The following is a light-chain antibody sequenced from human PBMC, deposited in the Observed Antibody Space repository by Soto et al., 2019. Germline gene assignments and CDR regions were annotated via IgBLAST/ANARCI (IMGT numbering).Light chain of an antibody. Sequence: EIVMTQSPATLSVSPGERATLSCRASQSVSSNLAWYQQKPGQAPRLLIYGASTRATGIPARFSGSGSGTEFTLTITSLHSEDSAVYYCQHYNNWPPCTFGQGTKVEIK. V-gene: IGKV3-15*01. CDR3: QHYNNWPPCT. CDR1: QSVSSN. CDR2: GAS. J-gene: IGKJ1*01.